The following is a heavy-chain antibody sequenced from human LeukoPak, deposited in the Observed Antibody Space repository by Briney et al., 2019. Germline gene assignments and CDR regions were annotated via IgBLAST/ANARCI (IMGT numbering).Heavy chain of an antibody. Sequence: ASVKVSCKASGYTFTSYDINWVRQATGQGLEWMGWISAYNGNTNYAQKLQGRVTMTTDTSTSTAYMELRSLRSDDTAVYYCAIAAGRSPFDYWGQGTLVTVSS. V-gene: IGHV1-18*01. J-gene: IGHJ4*02. D-gene: IGHD6-13*01. CDR1: GYTFTSYD. CDR2: ISAYNGNT. CDR3: AIAAGRSPFDY.